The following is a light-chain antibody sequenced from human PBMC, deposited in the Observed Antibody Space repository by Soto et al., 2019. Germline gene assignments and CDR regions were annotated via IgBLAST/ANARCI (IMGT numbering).Light chain of an antibody. Sequence: QPVLTQSPSASASLGASVKLTCTLSSGYSNYVITWHQQRPEKGPRYLMKVKSDGSHTKGDGISSRFTGSSFGTERYLTISSLQVEDEADYYCQTWGGETVVFGGGTKLNVL. CDR3: QTWGGETVV. J-gene: IGLJ2*01. CDR1: SGYSNYV. CDR2: VKSDGSH. V-gene: IGLV4-69*01.